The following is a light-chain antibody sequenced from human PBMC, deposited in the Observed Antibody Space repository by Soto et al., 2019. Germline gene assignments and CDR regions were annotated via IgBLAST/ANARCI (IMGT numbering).Light chain of an antibody. Sequence: QSVLPQPPSVSGAPGQRVTISCTGSSSNIGAGYDVHWYQQLPGTAPKLLIYGNSNRPSGVPDRFSGSKSGTSASLAITGLQAEDEADYYCQSYDSSLSEVVFGGGTKLTVL. V-gene: IGLV1-40*01. CDR1: SSNIGAGYD. CDR2: GNS. CDR3: QSYDSSLSEVV. J-gene: IGLJ2*01.